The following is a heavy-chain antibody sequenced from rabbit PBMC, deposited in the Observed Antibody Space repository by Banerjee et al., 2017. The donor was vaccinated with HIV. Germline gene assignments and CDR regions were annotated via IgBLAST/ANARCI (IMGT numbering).Heavy chain of an antibody. CDR2: IYGGDSDNT. D-gene: IGHD4-1*01. CDR1: GFSFSSTYY. V-gene: IGHV1S45*01. CDR3: AREIVSGWVNYAMDL. J-gene: IGHJ6*01. Sequence: QAQLKESGGGLVQPGGSLKLTCTASGFSFSSTYYMCWVRQAPGKGLEWIACIYGGDSDNTYYADWAKGRFTISKSSSTTVTLQVTSLTAADTATYLCAREIVSGWVNYAMDLWGPGALVTVS.